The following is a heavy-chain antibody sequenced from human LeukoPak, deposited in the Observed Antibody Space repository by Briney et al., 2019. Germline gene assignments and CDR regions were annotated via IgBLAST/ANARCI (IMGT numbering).Heavy chain of an antibody. CDR2: ISYDGSNK. CDR1: GFTFSSYD. CDR3: AKNLRSGNNYGYFDY. V-gene: IGHV3-30*18. D-gene: IGHD5-18*01. Sequence: GGSLRLSCAASGFTFSSYDMHWVRQAPGKGLEWVAVISYDGSNKFYADSVKGRFTISRDNSKNTLYLQVNSLRAEDKAVYYCAKNLRSGNNYGYFDYWGQGTLVTVSS. J-gene: IGHJ4*02.